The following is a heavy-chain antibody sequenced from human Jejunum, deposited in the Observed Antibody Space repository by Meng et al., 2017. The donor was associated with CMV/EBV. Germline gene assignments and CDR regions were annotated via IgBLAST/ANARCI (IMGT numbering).Heavy chain of an antibody. CDR1: NSD. CDR3: ARGDCSSATCSVYYYGLDV. J-gene: IGHJ6*02. V-gene: IGHV3-35*01. CDR2: VSWNGSRT. Sequence: NSDMNWVHQAPGKRLEWVSGVSWNGSRTHYADSVKGRFTISRDNSKNTLYLQVNSLRPEDTAVYYCARGDCSSATCSVYYYGLDVWGQGTTVTVSS. D-gene: IGHD2-2*01.